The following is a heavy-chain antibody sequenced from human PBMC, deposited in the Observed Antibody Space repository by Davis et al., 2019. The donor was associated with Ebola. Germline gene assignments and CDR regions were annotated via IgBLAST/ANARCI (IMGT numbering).Heavy chain of an antibody. CDR3: ASLSPARGAFDI. J-gene: IGHJ3*02. CDR1: AASISSGGYY. CDR2: IYYSGST. Sequence: LRLSCTVSAASISSGGYYWSWIRQHPGKGLEWIGYIYYSGSTYYNPSLKSRVTISADTSKNQFSLKLSSVTAADTAVYYCASLSPARGAFDIWGQGTMVTVSS. V-gene: IGHV4-31*03.